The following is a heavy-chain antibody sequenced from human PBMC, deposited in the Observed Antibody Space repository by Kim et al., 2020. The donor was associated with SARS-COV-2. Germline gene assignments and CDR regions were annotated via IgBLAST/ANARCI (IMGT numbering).Heavy chain of an antibody. Sequence: GRSLRLSCAASGFTFSSYAMHWVRQAPGKGLEWVAVISYDGSNKYYADSVKGRFTISRDNSKNTLYLQMNSLRAEDTAVYYCARAITSKTYYDFWNHYY. V-gene: IGHV3-30*04. D-gene: IGHD3-3*01. CDR3: ARAITSKTYYDFWNHYY. J-gene: IGHJ6*01. CDR1: GFTFSSYA. CDR2: ISYDGSNK.